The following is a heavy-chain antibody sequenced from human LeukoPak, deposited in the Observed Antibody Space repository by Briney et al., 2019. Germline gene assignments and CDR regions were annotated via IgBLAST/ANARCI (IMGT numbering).Heavy chain of an antibody. Sequence: GESLKISCKGSGYSFTIYWIGWVRQMPGKGLEWMGITYPADSNTRYSPSFQGQVTISVDKSISTAYLQWSSLKASDTAVYYCATGRYCSGGTCYSSLDFWGQGTLVTVSS. V-gene: IGHV5-51*01. CDR3: ATGRYCSGGTCYSSLDF. CDR1: GYSFTIYW. CDR2: TYPADSNT. J-gene: IGHJ4*02. D-gene: IGHD2-15*01.